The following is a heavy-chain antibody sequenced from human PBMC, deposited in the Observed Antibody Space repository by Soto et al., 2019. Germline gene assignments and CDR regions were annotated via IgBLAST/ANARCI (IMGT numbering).Heavy chain of an antibody. D-gene: IGHD4-17*01. CDR1: GFTFSSYA. CDR3: AKDPTVSLRGSDY. J-gene: IGHJ4*02. CDR2: ISNSGGST. Sequence: EVQLLESGGGLVQPGGSLRLSCAASGFTFSSYAMSWVRQAQGKGLEWVSTISNSGGSTYYAASVKGRFTISRDNTKNTLYLEMNSLSDEDTAVYYCAKDPTVSLRGSDYWGQGNLVAVSS. V-gene: IGHV3-23*01.